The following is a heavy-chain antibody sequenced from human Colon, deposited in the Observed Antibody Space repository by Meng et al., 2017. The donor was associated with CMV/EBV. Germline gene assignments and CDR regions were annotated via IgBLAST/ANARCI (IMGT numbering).Heavy chain of an antibody. CDR1: GGSVNSGDYY. Sequence: SETLSLTCNVSGGSVNSGDYYWTWIRQPPGKGLEWIGYISYSENTNYNPSLKSRLTIEVDTSRNQFSLKLTSVSAADTAMYYCARETSGWSTGIDYWGQGTLVTVSS. J-gene: IGHJ4*02. CDR2: ISYSENT. CDR3: ARETSGWSTGIDY. V-gene: IGHV4-61*08. D-gene: IGHD6-19*01.